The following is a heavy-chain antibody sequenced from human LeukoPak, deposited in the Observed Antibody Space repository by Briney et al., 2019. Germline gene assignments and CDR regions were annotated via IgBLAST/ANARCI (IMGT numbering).Heavy chain of an antibody. V-gene: IGHV1-46*01. CDR1: GYTFTSYY. CDR3: ARSGSYRYFDL. J-gene: IGHJ2*01. CDR2: INSSGGST. D-gene: IGHD1-26*01. Sequence: ASVKVSCKASGYTFTSYYMHWVRQAPGQGLEWMGIINSSGGSTSYAQKFQGRVTMTRDTSTSTFYMELSSLRSEDAAVYYCARSGSYRYFDLWGRDTLVTVSS.